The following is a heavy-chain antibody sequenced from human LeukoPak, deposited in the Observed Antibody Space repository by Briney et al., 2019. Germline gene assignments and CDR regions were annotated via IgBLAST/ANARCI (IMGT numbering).Heavy chain of an antibody. CDR3: ARGYGDYAY. D-gene: IGHD4-17*01. CDR2: INPSGGST. V-gene: IGHV1-46*01. Sequence: GASVKFSCKASGYTFTSYYMHWVRQAAGPGLEWMGIINPSGGSTTYPQKFQGSVTLIRDTSTSSVYMVMCSTRSEAADVYYCARGYGDYAYGGEGPLVSVSS. CDR1: GYTFTSYY. J-gene: IGHJ4*02.